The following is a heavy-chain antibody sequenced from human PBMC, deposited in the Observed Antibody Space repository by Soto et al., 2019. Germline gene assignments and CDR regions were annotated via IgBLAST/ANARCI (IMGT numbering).Heavy chain of an antibody. J-gene: IGHJ5*02. CDR1: GGSISSYY. V-gene: IGHV4-59*01. CDR2: IYYSGST. CDR3: ARVMDGDPIDGWFDP. D-gene: IGHD4-17*01. Sequence: SETLSLTCTVSGGSISSYYWSWIRQPPGKGLEWIGYIYYSGSTNYNPSLKSRVTISVDTSKNQFSLKLSSVTAADTAVYYCARVMDGDPIDGWFDPWGQGTLVTVSS.